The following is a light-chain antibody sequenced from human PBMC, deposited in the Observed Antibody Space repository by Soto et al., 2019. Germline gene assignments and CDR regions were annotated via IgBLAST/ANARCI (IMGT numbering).Light chain of an antibody. CDR3: QVWDSSSEHYV. CDR2: DDS. Sequence: SYELTQPPSVSVAPGQTARITCEGNDIGSKSVQWYQLKPGQAPVLVVYDDSARPSGVPERLSGSNSGNTATLTISRVEAGDEADFFCQVWDSSSEHYVFGTGNKV. J-gene: IGLJ1*01. CDR1: DIGSKS. V-gene: IGLV3-21*02.